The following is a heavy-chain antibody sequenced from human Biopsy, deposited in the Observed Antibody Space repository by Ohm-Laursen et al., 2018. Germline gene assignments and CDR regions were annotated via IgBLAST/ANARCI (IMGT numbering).Heavy chain of an antibody. CDR3: ASVVLGPTNDAFDL. Sequence: TLSLTCNVSGGDINNYYWSWIRQPAGKGLEWIGRIYPGGSTNYNPSPKSRVTMSVDTSKKQLSLRLRSVTAADTAMYYCASVVLGPTNDAFDLWGQGTMVAVSS. V-gene: IGHV4-4*07. CDR1: GGDINNYY. D-gene: IGHD3-22*01. J-gene: IGHJ3*01. CDR2: IYPGGST.